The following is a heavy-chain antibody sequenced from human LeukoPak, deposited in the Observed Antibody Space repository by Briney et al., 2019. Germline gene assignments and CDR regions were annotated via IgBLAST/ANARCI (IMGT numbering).Heavy chain of an antibody. CDR3: ARTRGGYFYYYYYYMDV. CDR1: GGSISSSSYY. Sequence: SETLSLACTVSGGSISSSSYYWGWIRQPPGKGLEWIGSIYYSGSTYYNPSLKSRVTISVDTSKNQFSLKLSSVTAADTAVYYCARTRGGYFYYYYYYMDVWGKGTTVTVSS. J-gene: IGHJ6*03. D-gene: IGHD2-21*02. V-gene: IGHV4-39*07. CDR2: IYYSGST.